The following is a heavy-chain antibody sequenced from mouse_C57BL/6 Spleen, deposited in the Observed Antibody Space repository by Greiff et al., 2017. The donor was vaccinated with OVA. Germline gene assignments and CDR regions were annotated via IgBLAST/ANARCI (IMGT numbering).Heavy chain of an antibody. D-gene: IGHD1-1*01. CDR3: AAPSSSYARDY. CDR1: GYTFTSYW. V-gene: IGHV1-59*01. Sequence: HVQLQPPWAELVRPGTSVKLSCKASGYTFTSYWMHWVKQRPGQGLEWIGVIDPSASYTNYNQKFKGKATLTVDTSSTTAYMQLSSLTSEDSAVYYCAAPSSSYARDYWGQGTSVTVSS. J-gene: IGHJ4*01. CDR2: IDPSASYT.